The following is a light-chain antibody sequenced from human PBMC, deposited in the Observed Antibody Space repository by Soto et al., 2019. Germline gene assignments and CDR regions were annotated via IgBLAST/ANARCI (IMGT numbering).Light chain of an antibody. CDR2: GAS. J-gene: IGKJ3*01. V-gene: IGKV3-20*01. CDR1: QSVAANY. CDR3: HQLGTATLT. Sequence: VLTRYPGTLSWSSGERGTLSWRASQSVAANYLAWYQQKRGQAPRLLTYGASSRATGIPDRFSGSGSGTDCTITISRLEQEDVSVYYGHQLGTATLTFGPGTKVDIK.